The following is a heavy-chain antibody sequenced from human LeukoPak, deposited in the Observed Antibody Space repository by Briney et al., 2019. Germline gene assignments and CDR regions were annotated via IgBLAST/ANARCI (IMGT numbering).Heavy chain of an antibody. CDR2: IYSGGST. V-gene: IGHV3-66*02. Sequence: GGSLRLSCAASGFTVSSNYMSWVRQAPGKGLEWVSVIYSGGSTYYADSVKGRFTISRDNSKNTLYLQMNSLRAEDTAVYYCARVALSGYYYMDHWRQGTLVTVSS. J-gene: IGHJ4*02. D-gene: IGHD3-3*01. CDR1: GFTVSSNY. CDR3: ARVALSGYYYMDH.